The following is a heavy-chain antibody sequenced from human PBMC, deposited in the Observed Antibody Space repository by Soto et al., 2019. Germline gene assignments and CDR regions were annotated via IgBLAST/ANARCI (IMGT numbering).Heavy chain of an antibody. V-gene: IGHV4-59*13. J-gene: IGHJ4*02. CDR1: GGSISSYY. D-gene: IGHD6-19*01. Sequence: SETLSLTCTVSGGSISSYYWSWIRQPPGKGLEWIGYIYYSGSTNYNPSLKSRVTISVDTSKNQFSLKLSSVTAADTAVYYCAREGSGWYFDYWGQGTLVTVSS. CDR2: IYYSGST. CDR3: AREGSGWYFDY.